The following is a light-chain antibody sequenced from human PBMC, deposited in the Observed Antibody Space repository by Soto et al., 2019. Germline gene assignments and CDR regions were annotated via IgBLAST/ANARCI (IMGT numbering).Light chain of an antibody. V-gene: IGLV2-14*01. J-gene: IGLJ3*02. CDR2: DVS. Sequence: QSALTQPASVSGSPGQSITISCTGTSSDVGTYNYVSWYQHRPGKAPKLMIYDVSYRPSGVSNRFSGSKSANTASLTISGHQAEDEADYYCSSYTTSNTQVFGGGTQLTVL. CDR3: SSYTTSNTQV. CDR1: SSDVGTYNY.